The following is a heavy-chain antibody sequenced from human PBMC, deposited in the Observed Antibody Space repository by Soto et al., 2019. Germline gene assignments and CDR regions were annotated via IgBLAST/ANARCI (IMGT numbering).Heavy chain of an antibody. J-gene: IGHJ4*02. CDR2: LYYGRSA. CDR1: GDSISSYY. D-gene: IGHD3-22*01. V-gene: IGHV4-59*01. CDR3: ALRSMAVVPEY. Sequence: QVQLQESGPGLVKPSETLSLTCAVSGDSISSYYCMWIRQPPGKGLESIGYLYYGRSANYNPSVKSRVSLSGETSTNQCSLTLSSMTAADTAVYYCALRSMAVVPEYWGQGTLVTVSS.